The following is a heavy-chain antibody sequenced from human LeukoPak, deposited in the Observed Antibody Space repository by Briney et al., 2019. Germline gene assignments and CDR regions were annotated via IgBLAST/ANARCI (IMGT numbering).Heavy chain of an antibody. D-gene: IGHD1/OR15-1a*01. CDR3: AGGNWNTDY. CDR2: INHSGST. J-gene: IGHJ4*02. V-gene: IGHV4-34*01. Sequence: EWIGEINHSGSTNYNPSLKSRVTISVDTSKNQFSLKLSSVTAADTAVYYCAGGNWNTDYWGQGTLVTVSS.